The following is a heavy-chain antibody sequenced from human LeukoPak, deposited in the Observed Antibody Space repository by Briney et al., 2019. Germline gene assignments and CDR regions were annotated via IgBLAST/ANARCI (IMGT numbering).Heavy chain of an antibody. J-gene: IGHJ5*02. D-gene: IGHD3-10*01. CDR1: GYTLTELS. CDR3: ATARITMVRGVWSWFDP. CDR2: FDPEDGET. V-gene: IGHV1-24*01. Sequence: ASVKVSCKVSGYTLTELSMHWVRQAPGKGLEWMGGFDPEDGETIYAQKFQGRVTMTEDTSTDTAYMELSSLRSEDTAVHYCATARITMVRGVWSWFDPWGQGTLVTVSS.